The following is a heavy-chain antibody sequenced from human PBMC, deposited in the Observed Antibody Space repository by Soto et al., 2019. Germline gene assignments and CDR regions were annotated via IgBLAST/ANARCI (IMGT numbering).Heavy chain of an antibody. CDR2: IYYSGST. CDR1: GGSISSYY. D-gene: IGHD2-2*01. J-gene: IGHJ5*02. CDR3: AREVVVVPADLNVANWFDP. Sequence: QVQLQESGPGLVKPSETLSLTCTVSGGSISSYYWSWIRQPPGKGLEWIGYIYYSGSTNYNPSLKSRVTISVDTSKNQFSLKLSSVTAADTAVYYCAREVVVVPADLNVANWFDPWGQGTLVTVSS. V-gene: IGHV4-59*01.